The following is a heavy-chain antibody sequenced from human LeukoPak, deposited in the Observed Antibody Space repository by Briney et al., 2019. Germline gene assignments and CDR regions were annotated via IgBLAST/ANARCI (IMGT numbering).Heavy chain of an antibody. V-gene: IGHV3-9*01. CDR2: ISWNSGSI. D-gene: IGHD3-22*01. Sequence: GRSLRLSCAASGFTFDDYAMHWVRQAPGKGLEWVSGISWNSGSIGYADSVKGRFTISRDNSKNTLYLQMNSLRAEDKAVYYCAKGLYDSSGYHPCDYWGQRTLVTVSS. J-gene: IGHJ4*02. CDR1: GFTFDDYA. CDR3: AKGLYDSSGYHPCDY.